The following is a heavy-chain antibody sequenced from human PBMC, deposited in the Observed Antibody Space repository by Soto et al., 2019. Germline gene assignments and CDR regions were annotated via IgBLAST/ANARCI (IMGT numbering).Heavy chain of an antibody. CDR3: ARASTQTALGY. J-gene: IGHJ4*02. CDR2: VSDDGIKK. V-gene: IGHV3-30-3*01. Sequence: GGSLRLSCAASGFTFSSHAMHWVRQAPGKGLEWVAVVSDDGIKKYYADSVKGRFTISRDSSKNTVYLQMNSLRAEDTAVYYCARASTQTALGYWGQGTLVTVSS. CDR1: GFTFSSHA. D-gene: IGHD6-25*01.